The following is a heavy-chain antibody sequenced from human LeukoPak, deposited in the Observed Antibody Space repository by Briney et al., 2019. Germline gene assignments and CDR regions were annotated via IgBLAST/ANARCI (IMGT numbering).Heavy chain of an antibody. D-gene: IGHD5-12*01. J-gene: IGHJ4*02. CDR1: GGSFSGYY. CDR2: INHSGST. V-gene: IGHV4-34*01. Sequence: SETLSLTCAVYGGSFSGYYWSWLRQPPGKGLEWIGEINHSGSTNYNPSLKSRVTISVDTSKNQFSLKLSSVTAADTAVYYCARHYSGYDQMLNYFDYWGQGTLVTVSS. CDR3: ARHYSGYDQMLNYFDY.